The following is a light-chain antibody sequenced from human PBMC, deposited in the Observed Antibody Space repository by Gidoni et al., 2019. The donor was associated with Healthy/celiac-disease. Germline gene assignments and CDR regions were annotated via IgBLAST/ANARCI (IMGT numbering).Light chain of an antibody. CDR2: QDS. Sequence: SYELTQPPSVSVSPGQTASITCSGDKLGDKYACWYQQKPGQSPVLVIYQDSKRPSGIPERFSGSNSGNTATLTISGTQAMDEADYYCQAWDSSTAGPVFGGGTKLTVL. V-gene: IGLV3-1*01. CDR1: KLGDKY. CDR3: QAWDSSTAGPV. J-gene: IGLJ2*01.